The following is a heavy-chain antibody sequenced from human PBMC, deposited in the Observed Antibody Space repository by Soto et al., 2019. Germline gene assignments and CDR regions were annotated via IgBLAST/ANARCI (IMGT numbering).Heavy chain of an antibody. J-gene: IGHJ3*02. D-gene: IGHD6-6*01. CDR1: GGTFSSYA. CDR2: IIPICGTA. V-gene: IGHV1-69*01. Sequence: QVQLVQSGAEVKKPGSSVKVSCKASGGTFSSYAISWVRQAPGQGREWLGGIIPICGTANYAQKFQGRVTITADESTSPDYMDLSSLRSEDTAVYYCARALPTPYSSSSGAFDIWGQGTMFTVSS. CDR3: ARALPTPYSSSSGAFDI.